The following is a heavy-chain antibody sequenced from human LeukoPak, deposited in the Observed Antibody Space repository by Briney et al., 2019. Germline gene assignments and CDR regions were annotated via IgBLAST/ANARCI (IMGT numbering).Heavy chain of an antibody. Sequence: PGGSLRLSCEASGFTVSSNFMGWVRQTPEKGLEWFSLIYSGGSTYYADSVKGRFTISRDNSKNTLHLQMNSLRAEDTAVYYCARDTDYYGSGRHGYFDHWGQGTLVTVSS. V-gene: IGHV3-66*01. D-gene: IGHD3-10*01. J-gene: IGHJ1*01. CDR3: ARDTDYYGSGRHGYFDH. CDR2: IYSGGST. CDR1: GFTVSSNF.